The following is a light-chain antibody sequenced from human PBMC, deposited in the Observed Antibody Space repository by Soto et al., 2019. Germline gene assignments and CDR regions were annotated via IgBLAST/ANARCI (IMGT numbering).Light chain of an antibody. J-gene: IGKJ4*01. CDR2: DAS. CDR1: QSIGTW. CDR3: QQYNSYLLT. Sequence: DIQMTQSPSTLSASVGDRVTITCRASQSIGTWLAWYQQKPGKAPKFLIYDASTLESGVPSRFSGSGSGTEFNLTISSLQPDDFATYYCQQYNSYLLTFGGGTKVEIK. V-gene: IGKV1-5*01.